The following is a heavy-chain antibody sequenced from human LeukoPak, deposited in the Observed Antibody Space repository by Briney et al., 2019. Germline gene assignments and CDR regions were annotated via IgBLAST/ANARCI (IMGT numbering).Heavy chain of an antibody. J-gene: IGHJ4*02. CDR2: ISGSGANT. D-gene: IGHD4-17*01. Sequence: GVSLRLSCAASGFTFRSYAMSWVRQAPGKGVEWVSGISGSGANTFYAASVKGRFTISIDNSKKTLYLQMNSLTDGDTAVYYCALLETTWGQGTLVTVSS. V-gene: IGHV3-23*01. CDR3: ALLETT. CDR1: GFTFRSYA.